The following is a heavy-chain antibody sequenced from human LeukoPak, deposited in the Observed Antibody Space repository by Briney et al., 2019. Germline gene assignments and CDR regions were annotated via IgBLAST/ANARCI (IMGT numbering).Heavy chain of an antibody. Sequence: GASVKVSCKVSGYTLTELSMHWVRQAPGKGLEWMGGFDPEDGETIYAQKFQGRVTMTEDTSTDTAYMELSSLRSEDTAVYYCAVNAVGATHTGNFDYWGQGTLVTVSS. CDR2: FDPEDGET. CDR1: GYTLTELS. V-gene: IGHV1-24*01. J-gene: IGHJ4*02. D-gene: IGHD1-26*01. CDR3: AVNAVGATHTGNFDY.